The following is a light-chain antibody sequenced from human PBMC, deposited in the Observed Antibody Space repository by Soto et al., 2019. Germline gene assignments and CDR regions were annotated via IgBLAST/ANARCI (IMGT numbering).Light chain of an antibody. Sequence: QSALTQPASVSGSPGQSITISCTGTSSDVGGYNYVSWYQQHPGKAPKLMIYDVSNRPSGVSNRFSGSKSGNTASLTISGLQAEDEADYYCSSYTNSSGVVFGGGTKLTVL. V-gene: IGLV2-14*01. CDR1: SSDVGGYNY. J-gene: IGLJ2*01. CDR2: DVS. CDR3: SSYTNSSGVV.